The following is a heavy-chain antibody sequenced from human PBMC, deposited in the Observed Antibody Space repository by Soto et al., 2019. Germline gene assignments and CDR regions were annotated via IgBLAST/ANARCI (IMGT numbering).Heavy chain of an antibody. CDR1: GYTFTSYD. CDR2: MNPNSGNT. V-gene: IGHV1-8*01. D-gene: IGHD6-13*01. Sequence: ASVKVSCKASGYTFTSYDINWVRQATGQGLEWMGWMNPNSGNTGYAQKFQGRVTMTRNTSISTAYMEPSSLRSEDTAVYYCAKADRIIAAAGIIRGQGTLVTVSS. CDR3: AKADRIIAAAGII. J-gene: IGHJ4*02.